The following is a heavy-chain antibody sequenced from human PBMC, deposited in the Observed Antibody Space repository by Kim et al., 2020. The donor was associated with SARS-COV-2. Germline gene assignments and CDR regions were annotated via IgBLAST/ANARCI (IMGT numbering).Heavy chain of an antibody. CDR3: VKDHVQLWSGSFDY. Sequence: ADSVKGRFTISRDNSKNTLYLQMSSLRAEDTAVYYCVKDHVQLWSGSFDYWGQGTLVTVSS. V-gene: IGHV3-64D*09. D-gene: IGHD5-18*01. J-gene: IGHJ4*02.